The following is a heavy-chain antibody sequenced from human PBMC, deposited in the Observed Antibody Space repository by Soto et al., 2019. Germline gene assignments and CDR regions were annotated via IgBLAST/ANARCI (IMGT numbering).Heavy chain of an antibody. J-gene: IGHJ4*02. Sequence: PSETLSLTCAVYGGSFSGYYWSWIRQPPGKGLEWIGEINHSGSTYYNPSPKSRVTISVDTSKNQFSLKLKSVTAADTAIYYCARRTVNIRTFYSGLKTHCFDYWGQGAPVTVSS. D-gene: IGHD6-19*01. CDR1: GGSFSGYY. CDR2: INHSGST. V-gene: IGHV4-34*01. CDR3: ARRTVNIRTFYSGLKTHCFDY.